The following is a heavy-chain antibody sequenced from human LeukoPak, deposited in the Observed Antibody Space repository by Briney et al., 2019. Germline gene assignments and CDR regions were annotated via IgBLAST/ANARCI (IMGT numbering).Heavy chain of an antibody. CDR2: IIAIFDTA. V-gene: IGHV1-69*13. Sequence: ASVKLSCKASGGTFSSYAISWVRQAPGQGLEWMGGIIAIFDTANYAHKFQGRVTITPDESTSTAYMELSSLRSEHTAVYYCARKWTRDYGDYYFDYWGQGTLVTVSS. J-gene: IGHJ4*02. D-gene: IGHD4-17*01. CDR1: GGTFSSYA. CDR3: ARKWTRDYGDYYFDY.